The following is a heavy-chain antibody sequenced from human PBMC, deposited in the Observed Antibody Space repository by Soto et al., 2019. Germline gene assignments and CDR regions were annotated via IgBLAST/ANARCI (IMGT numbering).Heavy chain of an antibody. CDR1: GGTFSSYA. CDR3: ARYGDYVRDFDY. Sequence: QVQLVQSGAEVKKPGSSVKVSCKASGGTFSSYAISWVRQAPGQGLEWMGGIIPIFGTANYAQKFQGRVTITADEATSTAYMELSSVRAEDTAVYYCARYGDYVRDFDYWGQGTLVTVSS. D-gene: IGHD4-17*01. V-gene: IGHV1-69*12. CDR2: IIPIFGTA. J-gene: IGHJ4*02.